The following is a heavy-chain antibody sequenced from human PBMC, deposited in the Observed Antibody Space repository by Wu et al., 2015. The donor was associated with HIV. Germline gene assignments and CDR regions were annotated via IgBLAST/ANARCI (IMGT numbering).Heavy chain of an antibody. CDR1: GGTFISLG. Sequence: QDQLVQSGAEVKKPGSSVKVSCTASGGTFISLGISWVRQAPGQGLEWMGEIIPLYGTPSYAQNFQGRVTITTDEAASIVYMELRSLRFEDTAVYYCARPSAWFGDSPYAFDIWGQGTMVTVSS. CDR2: IIPLYGTP. V-gene: IGHV1-69*05. CDR3: ARPSAWFGDSPYAFDI. D-gene: IGHD3-10*01. J-gene: IGHJ3*02.